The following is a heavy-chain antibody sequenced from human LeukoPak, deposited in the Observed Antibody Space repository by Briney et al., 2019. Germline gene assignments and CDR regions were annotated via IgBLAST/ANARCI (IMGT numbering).Heavy chain of an antibody. CDR3: ARGHYYYGSGSFLPQYYMDV. Sequence: ASVKVSCKASGYTFTSYGISWVRQAPGQGLEWMGWISAYNGNTNYAQKLQGRVTMTTDTSTSTAYMELRSLRSDDTAVYYCARGHYYYGSGSFLPQYYMDVWGKGTTVTVSS. CDR2: ISAYNGNT. V-gene: IGHV1-18*01. D-gene: IGHD3-10*01. CDR1: GYTFTSYG. J-gene: IGHJ6*03.